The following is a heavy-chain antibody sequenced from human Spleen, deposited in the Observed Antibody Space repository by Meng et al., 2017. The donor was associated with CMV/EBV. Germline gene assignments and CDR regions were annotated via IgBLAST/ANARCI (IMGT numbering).Heavy chain of an antibody. Sequence: ISWVRQAHGQGLEWMGGIIPIFGTANYAQKLQGRVTITTDESRITAYMELSSLRSEDTAIYYCASVGFCSGTTCYTGDYSSRRHFEHWGQGTLVTVSS. CDR2: IIPIFGTA. V-gene: IGHV1-69*05. D-gene: IGHD2-2*02. CDR3: ASVGFCSGTTCYTGDYSSRRHFEH. J-gene: IGHJ4*02.